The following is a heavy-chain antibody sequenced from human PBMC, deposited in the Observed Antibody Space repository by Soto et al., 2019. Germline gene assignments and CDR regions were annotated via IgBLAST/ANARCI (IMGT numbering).Heavy chain of an antibody. J-gene: IGHJ4*02. CDR3: ARGSPLDH. CDR1: GFTFSAFS. Sequence: PGGPLRLSCAASGFTFSAFSMNWVRQAPGKGLEWVSYISSSSTTIYYADSVKGRFTISRDNAENSLHLQVNSLRAEDTAVYYCARGSPLDHWGQGTPVTVSS. CDR2: ISSSSTTI. V-gene: IGHV3-48*01.